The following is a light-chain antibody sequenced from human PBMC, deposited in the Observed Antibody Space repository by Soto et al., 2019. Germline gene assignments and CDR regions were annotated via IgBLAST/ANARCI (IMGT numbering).Light chain of an antibody. V-gene: IGKV4-1*01. Sequence: VMTQSPVGLAVSLGERAATNCKSSHTAVCSTDNENYLAWYQQKPGQPTKLLISWASTRDSGVPARFSGSGSGTDFTLTISRLEAEDLAVYYCQQYDGDPATFGQWTKLEIK. CDR2: WAS. CDR1: HTAVCSTDNENY. J-gene: IGKJ2*01. CDR3: QQYDGDPAT.